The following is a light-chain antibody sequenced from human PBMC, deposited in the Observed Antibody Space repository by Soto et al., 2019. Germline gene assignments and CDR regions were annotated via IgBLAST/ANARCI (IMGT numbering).Light chain of an antibody. CDR1: QSSSSW. V-gene: IGKV1-5*01. CDR3: QQYNSYWT. Sequence: DIQMTQSPSTLSASVGDRVTLTCRASQSSSSWLAWYQQKPGKAPKLLSYDASSLESGVPSRFSGSGSGTEFTLTISSLQPDDFATYYCQQYNSYWTFGQGTKVDIK. J-gene: IGKJ1*01. CDR2: DAS.